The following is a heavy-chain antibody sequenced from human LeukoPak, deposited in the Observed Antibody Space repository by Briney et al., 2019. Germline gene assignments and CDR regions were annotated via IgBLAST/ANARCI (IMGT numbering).Heavy chain of an antibody. CDR3: ARGYYFGPYGMDV. Sequence: GSLRLSSSASGFPFSSYAMHWVRQAPGQGLEYVSAISDSVGSTYYADSVKGRFTISRDNSKNTLYLQLSSLRAEDPPVYFCARGYYFGPYGMDVWGQGTKVTVSS. V-gene: IGHV3-64D*09. D-gene: IGHD2/OR15-2a*01. CDR1: GFPFSSYA. J-gene: IGHJ6*02. CDR2: ISDSVGST.